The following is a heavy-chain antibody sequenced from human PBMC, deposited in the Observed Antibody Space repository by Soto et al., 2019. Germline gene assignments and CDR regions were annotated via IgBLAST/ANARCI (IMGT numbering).Heavy chain of an antibody. CDR1: GASVSSYY. Sequence: QVQLQESGRGLVKPSVTLSLACTVPGASVSSYYWSWIRQPPGKRLGWIGYIDYSGSTNYNPSLKSRVTISVDTSNNQFSLKVSSVTAADTAVYYCPGGQGQLVTDSGMGVWGQVTTVTVS. CDR3: PGGQGQLVTDSGMGV. D-gene: IGHD6-13*01. V-gene: IGHV4-59*02. CDR2: IDYSGST. J-gene: IGHJ6*02.